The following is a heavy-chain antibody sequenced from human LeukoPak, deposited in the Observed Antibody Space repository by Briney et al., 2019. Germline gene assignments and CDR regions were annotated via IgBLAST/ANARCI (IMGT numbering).Heavy chain of an antibody. CDR1: GYTFTSYA. Sequence: ASVTVSCKASGYTFTSYAMHWVRQAPGQRLEWMGWINAGNGNTKYSQKFQGRVTITRDTSASTAYMELSSLRSEDTAVYYCAREHSSGRTFDYWGQGTLVTVSS. CDR3: AREHSSGRTFDY. V-gene: IGHV1-3*01. J-gene: IGHJ4*02. D-gene: IGHD6-19*01. CDR2: INAGNGNT.